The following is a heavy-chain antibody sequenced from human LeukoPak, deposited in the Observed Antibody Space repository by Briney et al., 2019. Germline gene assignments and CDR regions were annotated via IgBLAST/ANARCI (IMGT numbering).Heavy chain of an antibody. Sequence: GGSLRLSCVASGFTFSTYSMNWVRQAPGKGLEWVSSISYSSRYIDYADSVKGRFTISRDNAKNSMYLQMNSLSAEDTAVYYCARDVYFRMTTMTPYYFDYWGQGTLVTVSS. J-gene: IGHJ4*02. D-gene: IGHD4-17*01. V-gene: IGHV3-21*01. CDR1: GFTFSTYS. CDR3: ARDVYFRMTTMTPYYFDY. CDR2: ISYSSRYI.